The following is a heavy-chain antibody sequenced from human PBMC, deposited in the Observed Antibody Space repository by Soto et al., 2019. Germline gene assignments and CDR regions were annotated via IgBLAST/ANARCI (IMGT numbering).Heavy chain of an antibody. CDR1: GGSISSYY. D-gene: IGHD3-3*01. J-gene: IGHJ4*02. Sequence: SETLSLTCTVSGGSISSYYWSWIRQPPGKGLEWIGYIYYSGSTNYNPSFKSRVTISVDTSKNQFSLKLSSVTAADTAVYYCARGGYDFWSGYFHYWGQGTLVTVSS. V-gene: IGHV4-59*01. CDR3: ARGGYDFWSGYFHY. CDR2: IYYSGST.